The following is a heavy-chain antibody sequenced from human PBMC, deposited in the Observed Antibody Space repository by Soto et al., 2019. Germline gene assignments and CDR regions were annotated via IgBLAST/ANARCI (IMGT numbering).Heavy chain of an antibody. J-gene: IGHJ5*02. CDR2: IYYSERTSYNSGST. CDR1: GDTMTRSSYY. Sequence: SETLSPTSTVSGDTMTRSSYYWGWIRQPPRKGLEWIGSIYYSERTSYNSGSTYYSPSLKSRVTISGDTSKSQFSLKLSSVTAADTVGVDGARHTRDQFDLWAQGTPVPV. V-gene: IGHV4-39*01. CDR3: ARHTRDQFDL.